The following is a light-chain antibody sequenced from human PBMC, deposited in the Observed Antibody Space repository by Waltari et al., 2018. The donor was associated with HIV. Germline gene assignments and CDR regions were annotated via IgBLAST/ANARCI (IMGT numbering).Light chain of an antibody. CDR3: AAWDDSLSGSWV. CDR1: SSNIGSNY. Sequence: QSVLTQPPSASGTPGQRVTISCSGSSSNIGSNYVYWYQQLPGTAPKLLIYRNKQRRSGVPDRFSGSKSGTSASLAISGLRSEDEADYYCAAWDDSLSGSWVFGGGTKLTVL. V-gene: IGLV1-47*01. CDR2: RNK. J-gene: IGLJ3*02.